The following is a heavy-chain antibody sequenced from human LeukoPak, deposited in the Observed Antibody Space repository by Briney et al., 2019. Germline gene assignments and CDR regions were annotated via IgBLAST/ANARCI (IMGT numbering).Heavy chain of an antibody. CDR3: VTVTTGYYYYYMDV. D-gene: IGHD4-11*01. V-gene: IGHV3-11*04. Sequence: PGGSLRLSCAASGFTFSDYYMSWIRQAPGKGLEWVSYISSSGSTIYYADSVKGRFTISRDNAKNSLYLQMNSLRAEDTAVYYCVTVTTGYYYYYMDVWGKGTTVTVSS. J-gene: IGHJ6*03. CDR1: GFTFSDYY. CDR2: ISSSGSTI.